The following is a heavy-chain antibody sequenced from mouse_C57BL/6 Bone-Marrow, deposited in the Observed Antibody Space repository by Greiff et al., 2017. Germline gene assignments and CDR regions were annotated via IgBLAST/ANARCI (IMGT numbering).Heavy chain of an antibody. CDR2: ISGCGGNT. CDR3: ARLSAMDY. J-gene: IGHJ4*01. CDR1: GFTFSSYT. V-gene: IGHV5-9*01. Sequence: EVKVVESGGGLVKPGGSLKLSCAASGFTFSSYTMSWVRQTPEKRLEWVATISGCGGNTYYPDSVKGRFTISRDNAKNTLYLQMSSLRSEDTALYYCARLSAMDYWGQGTSVTVSS.